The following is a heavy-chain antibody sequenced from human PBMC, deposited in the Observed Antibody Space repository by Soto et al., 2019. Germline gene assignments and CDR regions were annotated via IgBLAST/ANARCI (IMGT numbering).Heavy chain of an antibody. D-gene: IGHD1-26*01. Sequence: GASAKVSCKASGYTFTSYGIRWVRQEPGQGLEWMGWISAYNGNTNYAQKFQGWVTMTRDASISTAYMELSRLRSDDTAVYYCARDSQRVREFDVLPGHYDNWGQGTLVTVSS. CDR1: GYTFTSYG. V-gene: IGHV1-18*01. CDR3: ARDSQRVREFDVLPGHYDN. J-gene: IGHJ4*02. CDR2: ISAYNGNT.